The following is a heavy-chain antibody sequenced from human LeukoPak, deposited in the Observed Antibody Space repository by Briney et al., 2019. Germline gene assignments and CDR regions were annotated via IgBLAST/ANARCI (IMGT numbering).Heavy chain of an antibody. D-gene: IGHD6-25*01. CDR1: GFTVSSNY. J-gene: IGHJ5*02. CDR2: IEGGVIDT. V-gene: IGHV3-74*01. Sequence: GGSLRLSCAASGFTVSSNYMSWVRQVPGRGLVWVSRIEGGVIDTDYADFVKGRFTISRDNAKNSLYLQMNSLRAEDTAMYYCAREPAAAGKNWFDPWGQGTLVTVSS. CDR3: AREPAAAGKNWFDP.